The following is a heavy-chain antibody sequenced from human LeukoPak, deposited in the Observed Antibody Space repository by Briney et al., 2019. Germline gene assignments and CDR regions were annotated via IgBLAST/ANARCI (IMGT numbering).Heavy chain of an antibody. V-gene: IGHV1-18*01. D-gene: IGHD2-2*03. CDR2: ISAYNGNT. CDR1: GYTFTSYG. Sequence: ASVKVSCKASGYTFTSYGISWVRQAPGQGLEWMGWISAYNGNTNYAQKLQGRVTMTTDTSTSTAYMELRSLRSDDTAVYYCARGGGYCSSPSCHPWVYWGQGTLVTVSS. J-gene: IGHJ4*02. CDR3: ARGGGYCSSPSCHPWVY.